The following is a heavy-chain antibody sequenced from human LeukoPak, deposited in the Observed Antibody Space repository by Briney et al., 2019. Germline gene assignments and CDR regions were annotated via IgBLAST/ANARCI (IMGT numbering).Heavy chain of an antibody. Sequence: ASVKVSCKVSGYTLTELSMHWVRQAPGKGLEWMGGFDPEDGETIYAQKFQGRVTMTEDTSTDTAYMELSSLRSEDTAVYYCATGFTYYYDSSGSDYWGQGTLVTVSS. CDR3: ATGFTYYYDSSGSDY. CDR1: GYTLTELS. CDR2: FDPEDGET. V-gene: IGHV1-24*01. J-gene: IGHJ4*02. D-gene: IGHD3-22*01.